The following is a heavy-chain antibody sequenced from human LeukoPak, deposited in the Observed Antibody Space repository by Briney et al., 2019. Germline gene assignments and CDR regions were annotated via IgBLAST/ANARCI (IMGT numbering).Heavy chain of an antibody. CDR1: GGTFSSYA. Sequence: ASVKVSCKASGGTFSSYAISWVRQAPGQGLEWMGGIIPIFGTANYAQKFQGRVTITADESTSTAYMELSSLRSEDTAVYYCASLEYYYDSSGYLGYWGQGTLVTVSS. CDR3: ASLEYYYDSSGYLGY. V-gene: IGHV1-69*13. D-gene: IGHD3-22*01. J-gene: IGHJ4*02. CDR2: IIPIFGTA.